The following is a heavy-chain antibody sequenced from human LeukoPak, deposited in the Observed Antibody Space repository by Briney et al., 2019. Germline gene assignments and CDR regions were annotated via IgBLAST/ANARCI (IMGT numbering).Heavy chain of an antibody. CDR2: ISSSSSYI. D-gene: IGHD6-19*01. J-gene: IGHJ4*02. CDR3: ATSSGWQFDY. Sequence: GGSLRLSCAASGVTFSTYSMNWVRQAPGKGLEWVSSISSSSSYIYYADSVKGRFTISRDNAKNSLYLQMNSLRAEDTAVYYCATSSGWQFDYWGQGTLVTVSS. V-gene: IGHV3-21*01. CDR1: GVTFSTYS.